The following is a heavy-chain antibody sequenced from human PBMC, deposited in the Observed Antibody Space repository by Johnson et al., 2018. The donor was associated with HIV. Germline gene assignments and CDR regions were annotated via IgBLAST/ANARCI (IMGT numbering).Heavy chain of an antibody. CDR3: AKDAAAAALRAFDN. CDR1: GFTFSSYA. CDR2: ISYDGTNK. D-gene: IGHD6-13*01. J-gene: IGHJ3*02. Sequence: QVQLVESGGGVVQPGRSLRLSCAASGFTFSSYAMHWVRQAPGKGLEWVAVISYDGTNKHYADSVTGRFTISRDNSKNTLFLQMNSLRAEDTAVYYCAKDAAAAALRAFDNWGQGTMVTVSS. V-gene: IGHV3-30*04.